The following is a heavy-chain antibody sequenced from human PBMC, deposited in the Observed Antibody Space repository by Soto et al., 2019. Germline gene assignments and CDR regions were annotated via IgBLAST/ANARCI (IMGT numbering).Heavy chain of an antibody. Sequence: QVQLVQSGAEVKKPGSSVKVSCKASGGTFSSYAISWVRQAPGQGLEWMGGIIPIFGTANYAQKFQGRVTITADESTSPAYMELSSLRSEDTAVYYCARDPRGQLVRGYGMDVWGQGTTVTVSS. J-gene: IGHJ6*02. CDR3: ARDPRGQLVRGYGMDV. CDR2: IIPIFGTA. D-gene: IGHD6-13*01. CDR1: GGTFSSYA. V-gene: IGHV1-69*12.